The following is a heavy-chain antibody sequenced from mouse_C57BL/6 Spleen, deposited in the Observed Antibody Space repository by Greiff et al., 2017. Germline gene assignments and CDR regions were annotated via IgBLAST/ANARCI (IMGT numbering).Heavy chain of an antibody. V-gene: IGHV1-81*01. CDR2: IYPRSGNT. CDR3: ARSSSYERVYFDY. J-gene: IGHJ2*01. Sequence: QVHVKQSGAELARPGASVKLSCKASGYTFTSYGISWVKQRTGQGLEWIGEIYPRSGNTYYNEKFKGKATLTADKSSSTAYMELRSLTSEDSAVYFCARSSSYERVYFDYWGQGTTLTVSS. CDR1: GYTFTSYG. D-gene: IGHD1-1*01.